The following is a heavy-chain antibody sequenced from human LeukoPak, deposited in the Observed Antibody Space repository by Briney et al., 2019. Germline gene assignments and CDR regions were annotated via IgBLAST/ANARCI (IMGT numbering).Heavy chain of an antibody. Sequence: SETLSLTCTVSGGSISSYYWSWIRQPPGKGLEWIGYIYYSGSTNYNPSLKSRVTISVDTSKNQFSLKLSSVTAADTAVYYCARGSGESSRFDPWGQGTLVTVSS. D-gene: IGHD3-16*01. CDR1: GGSISSYY. J-gene: IGHJ5*02. CDR2: IYYSGST. CDR3: ARGSGESSRFDP. V-gene: IGHV4-59*01.